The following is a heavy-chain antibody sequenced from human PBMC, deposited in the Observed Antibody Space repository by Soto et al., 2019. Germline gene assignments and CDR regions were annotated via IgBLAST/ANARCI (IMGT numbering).Heavy chain of an antibody. V-gene: IGHV4-61*01. CDR2: IDYSGST. J-gene: IGHJ4*02. Sequence: QVQLQESGPGLVKPSETLSLTCTVSGGSVSSGSYYWSWIRQPPGKALEWIGFIDYSGSTNYNPSLKSRPTMSIDTSKNPFSLRINSVTAADTAVYYCARDRSFGSGSYSDYWGQGTLVTVSS. CDR1: GGSVSSGSYY. D-gene: IGHD3-10*01. CDR3: ARDRSFGSGSYSDY.